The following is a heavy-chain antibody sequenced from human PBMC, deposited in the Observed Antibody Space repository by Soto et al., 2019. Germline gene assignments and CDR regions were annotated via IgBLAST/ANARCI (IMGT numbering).Heavy chain of an antibody. CDR1: GGTFSSYA. V-gene: IGHV1-69*06. CDR2: INPIFGTA. J-gene: IGHJ6*02. D-gene: IGHD2-8*01. Sequence: QVQLVQSGAEVKKPGSSVKVSCKASGGTFSSYAISWVRQAPGQGLEWMGGINPIFGTANYAQKFQGRVTITAYKSTSAAYMELGSLRSEDTAVYYCASRRRYCTNGVCYLSGMDVWGQGTTVTVSS. CDR3: ASRRRYCTNGVCYLSGMDV.